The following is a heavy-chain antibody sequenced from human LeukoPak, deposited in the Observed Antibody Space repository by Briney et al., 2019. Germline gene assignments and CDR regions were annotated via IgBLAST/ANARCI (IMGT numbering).Heavy chain of an antibody. CDR3: ARAPRISWAGAGRRYYYYYMDV. J-gene: IGHJ6*03. CDR1: GGSFSGYY. Sequence: SETLSLTCAVYGGSFSGYYWSWIRQPPGKGLEWIGEINHSGSTNYNPSLKSRFTISVDTSKNQFSLKLSSVTAADPAVYYCARAPRISWAGAGRRYYYYYMDVWGKGTTVTVSS. CDR2: INHSGST. D-gene: IGHD3-9*01. V-gene: IGHV4-34*01.